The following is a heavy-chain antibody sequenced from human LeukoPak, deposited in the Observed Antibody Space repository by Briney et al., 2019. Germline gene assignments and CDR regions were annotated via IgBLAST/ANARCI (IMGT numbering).Heavy chain of an antibody. Sequence: ASVKVSFKASGYTFTSYGISWVRQAPGQGLEWMGWISAYNGNTNYAQKLQGRVTMTTDTSTSTAYMELRSLRSDDTAVYYCARDTFKGYCTNGVRYTGFDYWGQGTLVTVSS. V-gene: IGHV1-18*01. J-gene: IGHJ4*02. D-gene: IGHD2-8*01. CDR2: ISAYNGNT. CDR3: ARDTFKGYCTNGVRYTGFDY. CDR1: GYTFTSYG.